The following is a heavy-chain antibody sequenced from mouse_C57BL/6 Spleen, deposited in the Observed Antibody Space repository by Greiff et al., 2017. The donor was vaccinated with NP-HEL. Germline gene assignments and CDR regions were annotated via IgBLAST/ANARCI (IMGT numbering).Heavy chain of an antibody. D-gene: IGHD2-2*01. V-gene: IGHV1-26*01. Sequence: VQLQQSGPELVKPGASVKISCKASGYTFTDYYMNWVKQSHGKSLEWIGDINPNNGGTSYNQKFKGKATLTVDKSSSTAYMELRSLTSEDSAVYYCARYGYDGGDYAMDYWGQGTSVTVSS. CDR1: GYTFTDYY. J-gene: IGHJ4*01. CDR2: INPNNGGT. CDR3: ARYGYDGGDYAMDY.